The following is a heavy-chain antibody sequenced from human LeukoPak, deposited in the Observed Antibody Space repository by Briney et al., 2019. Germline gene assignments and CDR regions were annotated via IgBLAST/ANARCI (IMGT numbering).Heavy chain of an antibody. Sequence: SETLSLTCTVSGDSISSYFWSWIRQPPGKGLEWIGYIYYNERSNYNPSLRSRVTISIDTSKNQFSLKLSSVTAADTALYYCARAGDYYSSGSYLGYWGQGTLVTVSS. CDR2: IYYNERS. V-gene: IGHV4-59*01. D-gene: IGHD3-10*01. CDR1: GDSISSYF. J-gene: IGHJ4*02. CDR3: ARAGDYYSSGSYLGY.